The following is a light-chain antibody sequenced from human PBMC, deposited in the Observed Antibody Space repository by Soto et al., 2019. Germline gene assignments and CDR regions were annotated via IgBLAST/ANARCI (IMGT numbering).Light chain of an antibody. J-gene: IGKJ4*01. V-gene: IGKV3-11*01. CDR1: QTVSSS. Sequence: RVMAQSPVTLSVSPGERATLPCRASQTVSSSLAWYQQKPGQAPRLLIYEASNRATGIPARFSGSGSGADFTLTIISLEPEDFALYYCQQHINWPLTFGGGTKVDIK. CDR3: QQHINWPLT. CDR2: EAS.